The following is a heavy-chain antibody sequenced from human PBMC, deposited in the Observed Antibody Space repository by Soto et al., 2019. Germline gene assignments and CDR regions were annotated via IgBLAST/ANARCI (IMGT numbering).Heavy chain of an antibody. Sequence: QVQLQESGPGLVKPSQTLSLTCIVSGDSISRGGYFWTWIRQHPGKGLEWIGYIYDSGSAFYTPSLKSRVTMSVDTSKNQFSLNLRSVTAAGTAVFYCARGILRPNHYMDVWGKGTAVAVSS. CDR3: ARGILRPNHYMDV. J-gene: IGHJ6*03. V-gene: IGHV4-31*03. D-gene: IGHD1-26*01. CDR1: GDSISRGGYF. CDR2: IYDSGSA.